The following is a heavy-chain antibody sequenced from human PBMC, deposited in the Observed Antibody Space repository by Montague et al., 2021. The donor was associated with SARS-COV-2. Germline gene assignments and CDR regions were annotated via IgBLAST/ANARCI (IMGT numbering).Heavy chain of an antibody. CDR3: ARPLVRGVPKAFDI. D-gene: IGHD3-10*01. CDR1: GGSITRNYY. CDR2: IYYSGTT. V-gene: IGHV4-39*01. Sequence: SETLSLTCTVSGGSITRNYYWGWIRQPPGKGLEWVGNIYYSGTTFINPSLESRVTISLDASKNQFSLNLTSVTAADTAVYYCARPLVRGVPKAFDIWGQGALVIVSS. J-gene: IGHJ3*02.